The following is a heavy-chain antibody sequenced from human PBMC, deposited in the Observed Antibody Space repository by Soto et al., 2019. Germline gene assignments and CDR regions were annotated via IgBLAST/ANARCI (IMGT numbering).Heavy chain of an antibody. Sequence: PSLTCTVSGGSINSRSYYWGWIRQSTGKGLEWIGSIYYSGSTYYNPSLKSRVAMSVDTSENQFSLKLRSVSAADTAVYYCARQRTSVVTQAYFDDWGQGSLVTVSS. CDR2: IYYSGST. CDR1: GGSINSRSYY. J-gene: IGHJ4*02. D-gene: IGHD2-21*02. CDR3: ARQRTSVVTQAYFDD. V-gene: IGHV4-39*01.